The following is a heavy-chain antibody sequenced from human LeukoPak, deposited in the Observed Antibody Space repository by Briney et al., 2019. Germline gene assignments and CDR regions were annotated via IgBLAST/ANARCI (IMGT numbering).Heavy chain of an antibody. V-gene: IGHV1-69*05. CDR2: IIPIFGTA. CDR3: AGSTMVRGVTPNYYMDV. J-gene: IGHJ6*03. CDR1: GGTFSSYA. Sequence: AASVKVSCKASGGTFSSYAVSWVRQAPGQGLEWMGGIIPIFGTANYAQKFQGRVTITTDESTSTAYMELSSLRSEDTAVYYCAGSTMVRGVTPNYYMDVWGKGTTVTVSS. D-gene: IGHD3-10*01.